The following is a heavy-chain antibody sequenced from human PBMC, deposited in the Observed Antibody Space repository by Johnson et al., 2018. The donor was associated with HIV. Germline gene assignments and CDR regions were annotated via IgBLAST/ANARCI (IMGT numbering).Heavy chain of an antibody. CDR2: ISYDAGKK. J-gene: IGHJ3*02. V-gene: IGHV3-30*04. CDR3: ARGRKDMEAADGLDNDALDM. D-gene: IGHD6-13*01. Sequence: QVQLVESGGGVVQPGRSLRIYCAVSEFSLSNYAMHWVRLAPGKGLQWMAVISYDAGKKYYADSVRGRFTISRDISKNTLYLQMDSLRPDDTALYYCARGRKDMEAADGLDNDALDMWGQGTLVTVSS. CDR1: EFSLSNYA.